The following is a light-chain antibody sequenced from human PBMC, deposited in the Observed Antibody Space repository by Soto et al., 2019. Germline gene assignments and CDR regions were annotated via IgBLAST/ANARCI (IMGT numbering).Light chain of an antibody. J-gene: IGKJ5*01. CDR2: DAS. Sequence: IVFTQSPATLSLSPGERATLSSRASQSVSSYLAWYQQKPGQAPRLLIYDASNRATGIPARFSGSGSGTDFTLTISSLEPEDFAVYYCQQRSNWPPITFGQGTRLEIK. V-gene: IGKV3-11*01. CDR1: QSVSSY. CDR3: QQRSNWPPIT.